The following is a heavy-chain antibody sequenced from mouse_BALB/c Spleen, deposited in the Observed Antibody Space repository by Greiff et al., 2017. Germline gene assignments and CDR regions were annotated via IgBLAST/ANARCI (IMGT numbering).Heavy chain of an antibody. Sequence: EVKLVESGGGLVKPGGSLKLSCAASGFTFSSYTMSWVRQTPEKRLEWVATISSGGSYTYYPDSVKGRFTISRDNAKNTLYLQMSSLKSEDTAMYYCSGLLEFAYWGQGTLVTVS. D-gene: IGHD2-1*01. J-gene: IGHJ3*01. CDR2: ISSGGSYT. CDR3: SGLLEFAY. CDR1: GFTFSSYT. V-gene: IGHV5-6-4*01.